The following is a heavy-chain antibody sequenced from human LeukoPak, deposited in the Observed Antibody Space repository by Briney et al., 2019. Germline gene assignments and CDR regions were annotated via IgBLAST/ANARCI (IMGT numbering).Heavy chain of an antibody. Sequence: SETLSLTCTVSGGSISSYYWSWIRQPPGKGLEWIGYIYTSGSTNYNPSLKSRVTISVDTSKNQFSLKLSSVTAADTAVYYCARLDYYGAGSYGYVAYWGQGTLVTVSS. D-gene: IGHD3-10*01. V-gene: IGHV4-4*09. J-gene: IGHJ4*02. CDR1: GGSISSYY. CDR3: ARLDYYGAGSYGYVAY. CDR2: IYTSGST.